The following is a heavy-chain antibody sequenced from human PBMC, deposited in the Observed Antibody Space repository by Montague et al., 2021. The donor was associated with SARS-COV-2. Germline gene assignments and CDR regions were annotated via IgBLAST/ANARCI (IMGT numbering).Heavy chain of an antibody. V-gene: IGHV3-48*02. J-gene: IGHJ4*02. CDR1: GFTFSTYS. D-gene: IGHD6-19*01. Sequence: SLRLSCAASGFTFSTYSMDWVRQAPGKGLEWISYISSSSATIYYAESVEGRSTISRDNVKNSVYLQLNSLTDEDTAVYYCARDAISDSGWYLAPFGHWGQGVLVTVSS. CDR3: ARDAISDSGWYLAPFGH. CDR2: ISSSSATI.